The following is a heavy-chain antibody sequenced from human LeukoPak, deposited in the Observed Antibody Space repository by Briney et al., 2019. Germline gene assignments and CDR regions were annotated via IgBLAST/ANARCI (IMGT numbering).Heavy chain of an antibody. CDR2: MYYGGTT. CDR3: ALFTFGGFITL. V-gene: IGHV4-59*01. Sequence: SETLSLTCSVSGGSNNEYYCSWIRQSPGKGVEWIAYMYYGGTTNYNPSLKSRVTISVDMSSNHFSLNLSSVTAADTAVSYCALFTFGGFITLWGQGTLVSVSS. J-gene: IGHJ4*02. D-gene: IGHD3-16*01. CDR1: GGSNNEYY.